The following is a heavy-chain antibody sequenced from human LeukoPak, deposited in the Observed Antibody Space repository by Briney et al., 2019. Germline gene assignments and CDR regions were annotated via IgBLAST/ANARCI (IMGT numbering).Heavy chain of an antibody. CDR1: GGTFSSYA. V-gene: IGHV1-18*01. D-gene: IGHD4-17*01. J-gene: IGHJ4*02. CDR3: ARVSYGDYVDY. CDR2: ISAYNGNT. Sequence: GASVKVSCKASGGTFSSYAISWVRQAPGQGLEWMGWISAYNGNTNYAQKLQGRVTMTTDTSTSTAYMELRSLRSDDTAVYYCARVSYGDYVDYWGQGTLVTVSS.